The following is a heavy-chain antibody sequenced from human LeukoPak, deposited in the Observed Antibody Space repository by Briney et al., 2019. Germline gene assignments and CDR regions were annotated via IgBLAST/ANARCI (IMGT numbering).Heavy chain of an antibody. D-gene: IGHD6-19*01. J-gene: IGHJ6*04. Sequence: SETLSLTCAVSGGSISSSNWWSWVRQPPGKGLEWMGEIYHSGSTNYNPSLKSRVTISVDKSKNQFSLKLSSVTAADTAVYYCARGGVAGTYYYYYYGMDVWGKGTTVTVSS. CDR3: ARGGVAGTYYYYYYGMDV. V-gene: IGHV4-4*02. CDR1: GGSISSSNW. CDR2: IYHSGST.